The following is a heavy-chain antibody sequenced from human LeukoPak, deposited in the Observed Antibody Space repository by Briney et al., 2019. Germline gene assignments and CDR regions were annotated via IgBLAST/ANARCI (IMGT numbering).Heavy chain of an antibody. CDR3: APRPNAYCGGDCYCGWFDP. D-gene: IGHD2-21*01. J-gene: IGHJ5*02. CDR1: GYTLSELS. Sequence: GASVKLSCEVSGYTLSELSMHWVRQAPGKGLEWMGVFNPEGGETVYAQNVQGRFTITNDTAKNTPYMEVSSLRSEDTAVYYCAPRPNAYCGGDCYCGWFDPWGQGTLVTVSS. V-gene: IGHV1-24*01. CDR2: FNPEGGET.